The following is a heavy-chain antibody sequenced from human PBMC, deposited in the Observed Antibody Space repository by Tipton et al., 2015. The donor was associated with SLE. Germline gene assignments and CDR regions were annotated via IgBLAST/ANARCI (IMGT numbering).Heavy chain of an antibody. Sequence: SLRLSCAASGFSFSSSGMTWVRQAPGKGLEWVSAITISGGRTYYADSVRGRFTISRDNSKNTLYLQMSSLRAEDTAVYYCARGMLTWRGAVLGVDVWGQGTTVSVSS. CDR2: ITISGGRT. J-gene: IGHJ6*02. CDR3: ARGMLTWRGAVLGVDV. CDR1: GFSFSSSG. V-gene: IGHV3-23*01. D-gene: IGHD2-8*01.